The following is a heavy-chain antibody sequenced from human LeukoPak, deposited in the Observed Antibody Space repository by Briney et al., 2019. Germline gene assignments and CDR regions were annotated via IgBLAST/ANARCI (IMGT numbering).Heavy chain of an antibody. V-gene: IGHV3-15*01. CDR1: GFTFSNAR. D-gene: IGHD2-2*01. J-gene: IGHJ4*02. CDR2: IKNKTDGGTT. CDR3: TTAGGVPAAITDFDY. Sequence: GGSLRISCAASGFTFSNARMSWVRQAPGKGLEWVGRIKNKTDGGTTDYAAPVKGRFTISRDDSKNTLYLQMNSLKTEDTAVYYCTTAGGVPAAITDFDYWGQGTLVTVSS.